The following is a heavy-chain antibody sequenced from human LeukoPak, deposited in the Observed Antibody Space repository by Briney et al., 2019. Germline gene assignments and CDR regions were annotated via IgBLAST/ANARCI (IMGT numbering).Heavy chain of an antibody. D-gene: IGHD1-1*01. CDR1: GYTFIGYY. J-gene: IGHJ5*02. CDR3: VKPSRGPYYWFDL. Sequence: ASVRVSCKASGYTFIGYYMHWVRQAPGQALGWMGWINPNGGAINYAQKFQGRVTLTRDTSRNTAYMEINRLTSDDTPVYYCVKPSRGPYYWFDLWGQGTLVTVSS. V-gene: IGHV1-2*02. CDR2: INPNGGAI.